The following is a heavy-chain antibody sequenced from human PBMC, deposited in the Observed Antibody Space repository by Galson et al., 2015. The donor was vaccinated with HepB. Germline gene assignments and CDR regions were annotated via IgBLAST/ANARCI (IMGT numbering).Heavy chain of an antibody. D-gene: IGHD3-22*01. CDR1: GYTFTSYA. V-gene: IGHV1-69*04. J-gene: IGHJ4*02. CDR3: ARDLDYYDSSGYSDTSDY. CDR2: IIPILGIA. Sequence: SVKVSCKACGYTFTSYAISWVRQAPGQGLEWMGRIIPILGIANYAQKFQGRVTITADKSTSTAYMELSSLRSEDTAVYYCARDLDYYDSSGYSDTSDYWGQGTLVTVSS.